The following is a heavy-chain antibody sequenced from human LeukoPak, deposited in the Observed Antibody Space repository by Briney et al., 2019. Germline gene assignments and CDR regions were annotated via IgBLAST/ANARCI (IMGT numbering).Heavy chain of an antibody. CDR3: ARPYSSGWYYFDY. CDR1: GYSISSGYY. J-gene: IGHJ4*02. V-gene: IGHV4-38-2*01. CDR2: IYHSGST. D-gene: IGHD6-19*01. Sequence: PSETLSLTCAASGYSISSGYYWGWIRQPPGKGLEWIGSIYHSGSTYYNPSLKSRVTISVDTSKNQFSLKLSSVTAADTAVYYCARPYSSGWYYFDYWGQGTLVTVSS.